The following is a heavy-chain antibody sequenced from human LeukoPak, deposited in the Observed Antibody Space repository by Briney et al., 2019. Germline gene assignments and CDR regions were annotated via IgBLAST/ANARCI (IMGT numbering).Heavy chain of an antibody. Sequence: GASVKVSCKASGYTFTSYGISWVRQAPGQGLEWMGWISAYNGNTNYAQKLQGRATMTTDTSTSTAYMELRSLRSDDTAVYYCARVNQIVGATPDGFDYWGQGTLVTVSS. V-gene: IGHV1-18*01. D-gene: IGHD1-26*01. CDR2: ISAYNGNT. CDR1: GYTFTSYG. J-gene: IGHJ4*02. CDR3: ARVNQIVGATPDGFDY.